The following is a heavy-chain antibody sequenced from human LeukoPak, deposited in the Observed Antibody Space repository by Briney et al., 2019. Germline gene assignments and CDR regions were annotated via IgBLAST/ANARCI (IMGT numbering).Heavy chain of an antibody. V-gene: IGHV3-64*04. D-gene: IGHD2-2*01. J-gene: IGHJ4*02. CDR1: GFTFSSYA. CDR3: ARGNSGHCTGATCYALDY. CDR2: ISSNGGST. Sequence: PGGSLRLSCSASGFTFSSYAMHWVRQAPGKGLEYVSAISSNGGSTYYADSVKGRFTISRDNSRNTLYLQMTSLRAEDTAVYYCARGNSGHCTGATCYALDYWGQGTLVTVSS.